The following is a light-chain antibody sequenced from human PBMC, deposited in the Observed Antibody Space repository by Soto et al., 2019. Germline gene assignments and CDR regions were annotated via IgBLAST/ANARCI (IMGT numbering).Light chain of an antibody. Sequence: EVVLTQSPGALSLSPGERATLSCWASERVGDYLAWYQQKPGQAPRLLIYGATKRASGTPDRFSGTGSETPYTLAIRRLASGDFGVYYSQQYVTSPAITFGQGTRLEI. CDR2: GAT. CDR3: QQYVTSPAIT. J-gene: IGKJ5*01. V-gene: IGKV3-20*01. CDR1: ERVGDY.